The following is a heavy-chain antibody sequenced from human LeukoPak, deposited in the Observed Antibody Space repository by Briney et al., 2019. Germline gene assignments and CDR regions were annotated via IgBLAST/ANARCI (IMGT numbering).Heavy chain of an antibody. Sequence: PGGTLRLSCAASGFTFRNYGMSWVRQAPGKGLEWVSAISGSGGSTYYADSVKGRFTISRDNSKNTLYLQMNSLRAEDTAVYYCAKRAMVRGALVGYFDYWGQGTLVTVSS. J-gene: IGHJ4*02. CDR1: GFTFRNYG. D-gene: IGHD3-10*01. CDR3: AKRAMVRGALVGYFDY. CDR2: ISGSGGST. V-gene: IGHV3-23*01.